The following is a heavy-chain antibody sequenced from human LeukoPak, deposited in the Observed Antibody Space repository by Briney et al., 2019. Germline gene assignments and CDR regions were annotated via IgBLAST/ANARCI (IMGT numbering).Heavy chain of an antibody. Sequence: KPSETLSFTCAVYGGSFSGYYWSWIRQPPGKGLEWIGEINHSGSTYYNPSLKSRVTISVDTSKNQFSLKLSSVTAADTAVYYCARVTGYDWESSYDYWGQGTLVTVSS. CDR2: INHSGST. D-gene: IGHD5-12*01. CDR1: GGSFSGYY. J-gene: IGHJ4*02. V-gene: IGHV4-34*01. CDR3: ARVTGYDWESSYDY.